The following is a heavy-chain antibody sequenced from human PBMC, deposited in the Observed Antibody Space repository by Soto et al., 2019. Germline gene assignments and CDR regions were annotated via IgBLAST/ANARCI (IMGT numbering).Heavy chain of an antibody. D-gene: IGHD3-3*01. CDR1: GGSISSYY. CDR3: AREIMHYDFWSGYYRYYYYMDV. J-gene: IGHJ6*03. CDR2: IYYSGST. V-gene: IGHV4-59*01. Sequence: SETLSLTCTVSGGSISSYYWSWIRQPPGKGLEWIGYIYYSGSTNYNPSLKSRVTISVDTSKNQFSLKLSSVTAADTAVYYCAREIMHYDFWSGYYRYYYYMDVWGKGTTVTVSS.